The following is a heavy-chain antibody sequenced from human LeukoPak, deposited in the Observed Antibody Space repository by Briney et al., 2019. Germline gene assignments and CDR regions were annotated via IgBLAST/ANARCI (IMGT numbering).Heavy chain of an antibody. CDR3: ATYSSGLDAFDI. CDR1: GYTFTSYG. Sequence: PRASVKVSCKASGYTFTSYGISWVRQAPGQGLEWMGWISAYNGNTNYAQKLQGRVTMTTDTSTSTAYMELRSLRSDDTAAYYCATYSSGLDAFDIWGQGTMVTVSS. D-gene: IGHD3-22*01. J-gene: IGHJ3*02. V-gene: IGHV1-18*01. CDR2: ISAYNGNT.